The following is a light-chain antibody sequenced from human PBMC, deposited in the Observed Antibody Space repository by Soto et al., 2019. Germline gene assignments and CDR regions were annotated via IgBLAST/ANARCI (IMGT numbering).Light chain of an antibody. Sequence: EIVLTQAPATLSVSPGERVTLSCWASQSVDINLALYQQKPGQAPRLVIYGAYTRATDMPGTFSGSASATDFTLTLRRLEPEDFAVYYCQQYGSSGRTFGQGPKVDIK. V-gene: IGKV3-20*01. CDR1: QSVDIN. J-gene: IGKJ1*01. CDR2: GAY. CDR3: QQYGSSGRT.